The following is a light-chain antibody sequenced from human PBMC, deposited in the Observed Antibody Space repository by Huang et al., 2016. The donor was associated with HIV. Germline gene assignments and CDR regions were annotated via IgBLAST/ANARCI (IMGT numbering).Light chain of an antibody. CDR3: QQYNNWHLT. CDR2: VST. V-gene: IGKV3-15*01. J-gene: IGKJ4*01. Sequence: IVMTQTPATLPVSPGGRATLSCRASQSVSTNLAWYQQKPGQTPRLIIDVSTTRATGVPARFSVSGSGTDFTLTINSLQSEDFGIYYCQQYNNWHLTFGGGTKV. CDR1: QSVSTN.